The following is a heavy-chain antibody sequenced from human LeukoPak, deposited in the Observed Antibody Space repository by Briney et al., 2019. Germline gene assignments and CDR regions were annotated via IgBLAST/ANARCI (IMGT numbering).Heavy chain of an antibody. CDR1: GYTFTSYG. CDR3: ARVSGVSCSGGSCYSVRSWFDP. D-gene: IGHD2-15*01. Sequence: ASVKVSCKASGYTFTSYGISWVRQAPGQGLEWMGWISAYNGNTNYAQKLQGRVTMTTDTSTSTAYMELRSLRSDDTAVYYCARVSGVSCSGGSCYSVRSWFDPWGQGTLVTVSS. CDR2: ISAYNGNT. V-gene: IGHV1-18*01. J-gene: IGHJ5*02.